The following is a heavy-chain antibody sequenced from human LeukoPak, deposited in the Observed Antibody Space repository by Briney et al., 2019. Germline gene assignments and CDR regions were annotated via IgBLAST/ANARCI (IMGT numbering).Heavy chain of an antibody. J-gene: IGHJ4*02. Sequence: GGSLRLSCAASGFTFRDYTMNWVRQAPGKGLEWVSAISKSSTYIKYADSVKGRFTVSRDNAKNSLFLQMNSLRVEDTAVYYCAREVVIVVEPAANTIDYRGQGTLVTVSS. V-gene: IGHV3-21*01. CDR1: GFTFRDYT. CDR2: ISKSSTYI. CDR3: AREVVIVVEPAANTIDY. D-gene: IGHD2-2*01.